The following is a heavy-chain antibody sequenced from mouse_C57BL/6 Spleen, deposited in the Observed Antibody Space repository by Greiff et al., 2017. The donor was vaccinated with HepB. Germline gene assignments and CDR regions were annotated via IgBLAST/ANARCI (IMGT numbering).Heavy chain of an antibody. Sequence: EVKLMESGGGLVKPGGSLKLSCAASGFTFSDYGMHWVRQAPEKGLEWVAYISSGSSTIYYADTVKGRFTISRDNAKNTLFLQMTSLRSEDTAMYYCASHGYDYWYFDVWGTGTTVTVSS. V-gene: IGHV5-17*01. D-gene: IGHD2-2*01. CDR1: GFTFSDYG. CDR2: ISSGSSTI. CDR3: ASHGYDYWYFDV. J-gene: IGHJ1*03.